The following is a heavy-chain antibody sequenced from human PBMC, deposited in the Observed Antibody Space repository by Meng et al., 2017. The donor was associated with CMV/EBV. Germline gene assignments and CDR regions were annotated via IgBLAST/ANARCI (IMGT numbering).Heavy chain of an antibody. D-gene: IGHD6-13*01. V-gene: IGHV1-8*03. Sequence: ASVKVSCKASGYTFTSYDINWVRQATGQGLEWMGWMNPSSGNTGYAQKFQGRVTITRDTSTSTAYMELRSLRSDDTAVYYCARDKGRIAAAGTGMEGYYYGMDVWGQGTTVTVSS. CDR2: MNPSSGNT. J-gene: IGHJ6*02. CDR3: ARDKGRIAAAGTGMEGYYYGMDV. CDR1: GYTFTSYD.